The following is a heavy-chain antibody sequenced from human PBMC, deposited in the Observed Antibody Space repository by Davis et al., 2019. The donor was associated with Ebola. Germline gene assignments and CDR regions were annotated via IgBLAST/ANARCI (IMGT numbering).Heavy chain of an antibody. CDR2: MNQDGSAK. V-gene: IGHV3-7*01. D-gene: IGHD3-22*01. CDR3: ATYSSSTGLDY. J-gene: IGHJ4*02. CDR1: GYTFSNYW. Sequence: GESLKISCSVSGYTFSNYWMSWVRQAPGKGLEWVANMNQDGSAKYYADSVKGRFTISRDNAENSLFLQMSSLRAEDTSLYYCATYSSSTGLDYWGQGTLVTVSS.